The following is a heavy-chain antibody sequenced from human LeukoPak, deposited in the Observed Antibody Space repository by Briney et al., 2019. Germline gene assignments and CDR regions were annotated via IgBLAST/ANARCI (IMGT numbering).Heavy chain of an antibody. Sequence: ASVKVSCKASGYTFINYYMHWVRQAPGQGLEWIGILNLSGGSTTYAQKFQGRVTMTRDTSTSTAYMELSSLRSEDTAVYYCARGDYGGNSDYWGQGTLITVSS. D-gene: IGHD4-23*01. CDR2: LNLSGGST. V-gene: IGHV1-46*01. CDR1: GYTFINYY. J-gene: IGHJ4*02. CDR3: ARGDYGGNSDY.